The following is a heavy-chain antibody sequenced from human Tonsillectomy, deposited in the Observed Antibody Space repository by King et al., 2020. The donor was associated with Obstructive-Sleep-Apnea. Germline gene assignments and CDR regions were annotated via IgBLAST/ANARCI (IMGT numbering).Heavy chain of an antibody. CDR3: ASRTEQQYLY. Sequence: VQLQESGPGLVKPSETLSLNCTVSGVSISSYYWSWIRQPPGKGLEWIGHISYSGNTNYNPSLKSRVTISLDTSKNQFSLKLSSVTAADTAVYYCASRTEQQYLYWGQGTLVTVSS. D-gene: IGHD1-14*01. V-gene: IGHV4-59*01. CDR2: ISYSGNT. CDR1: GVSISSYY. J-gene: IGHJ4*02.